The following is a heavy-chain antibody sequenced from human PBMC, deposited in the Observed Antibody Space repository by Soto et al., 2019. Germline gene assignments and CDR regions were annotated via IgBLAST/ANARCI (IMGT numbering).Heavy chain of an antibody. J-gene: IGHJ6*02. D-gene: IGHD3-16*01. CDR1: GYTFTSYG. V-gene: IGHV1-18*01. Sequence: QVQLVQSGAEVKNPGASVKVSCKTSGYTFTSYGIGWARQAPGQGLEWMGWINTYNGNTNYAQNLQGRVTLTTDTSTSTAYMEVRSLRSNDTAIYYCAMVDVYVTPSPQDVWGQGTTITVSS. CDR2: INTYNGNT. CDR3: AMVDVYVTPSPQDV.